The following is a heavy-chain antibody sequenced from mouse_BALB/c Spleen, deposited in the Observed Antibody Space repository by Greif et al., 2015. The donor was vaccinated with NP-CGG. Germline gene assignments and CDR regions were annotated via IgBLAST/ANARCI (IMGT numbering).Heavy chain of an antibody. Sequence: QVQLKESGPELVKPGASVKISCKASGYAFSSSWMNWVKQRPGQGLEWIGRIYXGDGDTNYDGKFKGKATLTADKSSSTAYMQLSSLTSVDSAVYFCARGSTHMDYWGQGTSVTVSS. D-gene: IGHD2-1*01. CDR2: IYXGDGDT. CDR1: GYAFSSSW. V-gene: IGHV1-82*01. J-gene: IGHJ4*01. CDR3: ARGSTHMDY.